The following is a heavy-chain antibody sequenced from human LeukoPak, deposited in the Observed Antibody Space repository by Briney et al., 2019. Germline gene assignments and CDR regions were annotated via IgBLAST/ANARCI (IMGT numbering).Heavy chain of an antibody. D-gene: IGHD3-16*01. CDR1: GFTFSTYD. Sequence: GGSLRFSCAASGFTFSTYDMNWVRQAPGKGLEWVSCSGGSSGAISYADSVKGRFTISRDNSKNTLYLQMNSLRAEDTAVYYCARVGEDWGQGTLVTVSS. CDR2: SGGSSGAI. J-gene: IGHJ4*02. V-gene: IGHV3-48*01. CDR3: ARVGED.